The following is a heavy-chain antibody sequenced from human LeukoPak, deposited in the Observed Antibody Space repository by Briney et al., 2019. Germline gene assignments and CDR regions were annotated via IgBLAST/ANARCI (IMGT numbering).Heavy chain of an antibody. Sequence: GGSLRLSCAASGFTFSSYWMHWVRQAPGKGLVWVSRINSDVSSTSYADSVKGRFTISRDNAKNTLYLQMNSLRAEDTAVYYCARSHPNYYYYYYMDVWGKGTTVTISS. CDR3: ARSHPNYYYYYYMDV. CDR2: INSDVSST. J-gene: IGHJ6*03. CDR1: GFTFSSYW. V-gene: IGHV3-74*01.